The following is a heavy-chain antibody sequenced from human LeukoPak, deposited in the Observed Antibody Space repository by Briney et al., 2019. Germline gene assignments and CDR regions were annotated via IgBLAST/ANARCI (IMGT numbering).Heavy chain of an antibody. Sequence: PSETLSLTCTVSGGSISSSSYYWGWIRQPPGKGLEWIGSIYHSGSTYYNPSLKSRVTISVDASKNQFSLKLSSVTAADTAVYYCARELELTSCLDYWGQGTLVTVSS. D-gene: IGHD1-7*01. CDR1: GGSISSSSYY. CDR3: ARELELTSCLDY. J-gene: IGHJ4*02. CDR2: IYHSGST. V-gene: IGHV4-39*07.